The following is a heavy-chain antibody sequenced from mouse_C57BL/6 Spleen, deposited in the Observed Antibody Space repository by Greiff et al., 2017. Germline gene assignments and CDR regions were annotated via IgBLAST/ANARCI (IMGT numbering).Heavy chain of an antibody. CDR2: INPNNGGT. CDR1: GYTFTDYN. CDR3: ARGPYGYDERGFDY. Sequence: EVQLQQSGPELVKPGASVKMSCKASGYTFTDYNMHWVKQSHGKSLEWIGYINPNNGGTSYNQKFKGKATLTVHKSSSTAYMELRSLTSEDSAVYYCARGPYGYDERGFDYWGQGTTLTVSS. D-gene: IGHD2-2*01. V-gene: IGHV1-22*01. J-gene: IGHJ2*01.